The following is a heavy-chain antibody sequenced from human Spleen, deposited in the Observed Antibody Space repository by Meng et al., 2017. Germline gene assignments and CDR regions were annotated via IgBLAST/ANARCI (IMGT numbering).Heavy chain of an antibody. CDR1: GGSFSDYY. CDR2: INHSGST. J-gene: IGHJ4*02. Sequence: VPLQQWRAGLLKPAATLSLPCVVSGGSFSDYYWSWIRPPPGKGLEWIGEINHSGSTNYNPSLESRATISVDTSQNNLSLKLSSVTAADSAVYYCARGPTTMAHDFDYWGQGTLVTVSS. CDR3: ARGPTTMAHDFDY. V-gene: IGHV4-34*01. D-gene: IGHD4-11*01.